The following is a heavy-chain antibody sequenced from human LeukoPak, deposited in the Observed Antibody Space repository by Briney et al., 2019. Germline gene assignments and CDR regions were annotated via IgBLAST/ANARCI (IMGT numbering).Heavy chain of an antibody. CDR1: GFTFSSYG. CDR2: ISSDGNNK. J-gene: IGHJ4*02. V-gene: IGHV3-30*18. Sequence: PGGSLRLSCAASGFTFSSYGMHWVRQAPGKGLEWVAVISSDGNNKNYVDSVKGRFTFSRDNSKNTLYLQMNSLRAEDTAVYYCAKGNDTGGYYYPHFDYWGQGTLVAVSS. CDR3: AKGNDTGGYYYPHFDY. D-gene: IGHD3-22*01.